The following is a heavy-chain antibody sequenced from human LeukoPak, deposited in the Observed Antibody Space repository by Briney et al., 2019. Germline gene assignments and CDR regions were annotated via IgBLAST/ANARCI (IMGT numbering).Heavy chain of an antibody. J-gene: IGHJ5*02. CDR2: IYHSGST. CDR3: ARGLWITMIVVVGDWFDP. D-gene: IGHD3-22*01. V-gene: IGHV4-38-2*02. CDR1: GYSISSGYY. Sequence: SETLSLTCTVSGYSISSGYYWGWIRQPPGKGLEWIGSIYHSGSTYYNPSLKSRVTISVDTSKNQFSLKLSSVTAADTAVYYCARGLWITMIVVVGDWFDPWGQGTQVTVSS.